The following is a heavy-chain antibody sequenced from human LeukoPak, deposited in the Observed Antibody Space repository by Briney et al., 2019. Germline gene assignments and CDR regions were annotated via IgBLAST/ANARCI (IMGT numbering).Heavy chain of an antibody. Sequence: GGSLRLSCAASGFTFSDYYMSWIRQAPGKGLEWVSYISSSGSTIYYADSVKGRFTISRDNAKNSLYLQMNSLRAEDTAVYYCARGGLFLRSPDYYYGMDVWGQGTTVTVSS. CDR1: GFTFSDYY. J-gene: IGHJ6*02. V-gene: IGHV3-11*01. CDR2: ISSSGSTI. D-gene: IGHD5-12*01. CDR3: ARGGLFLRSPDYYYGMDV.